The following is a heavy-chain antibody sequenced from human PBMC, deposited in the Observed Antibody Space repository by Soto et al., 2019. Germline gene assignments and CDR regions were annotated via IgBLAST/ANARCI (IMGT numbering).Heavy chain of an antibody. V-gene: IGHV3-7*01. CDR1: GFAFGSFW. Sequence: AGGSLRLSCAASGFAFGSFWMDWVRQAPGKGLEWVANINPDGSEKRYVDSVKGRFTISRDNAKNSLYLQMTSLTAEDSALYYCSRSLDYWGQGTLVTVSS. J-gene: IGHJ4*02. CDR3: SRSLDY. CDR2: INPDGSEK.